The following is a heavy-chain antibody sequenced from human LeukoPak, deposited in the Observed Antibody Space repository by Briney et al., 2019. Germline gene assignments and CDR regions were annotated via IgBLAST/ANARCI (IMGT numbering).Heavy chain of an antibody. Sequence: GASVKVSCKAFGGTFSSYAISWVRQAPGQGLEWMGGIIPIFGTANYAQKFQGRVTITTDESTSTAYMELSSLRSEDTAVYYCARDFLGYCSGGSCQTYDAFDIWGQGTMVTVSS. D-gene: IGHD2-15*01. V-gene: IGHV1-69*05. CDR3: ARDFLGYCSGGSCQTYDAFDI. J-gene: IGHJ3*02. CDR2: IIPIFGTA. CDR1: GGTFSSYA.